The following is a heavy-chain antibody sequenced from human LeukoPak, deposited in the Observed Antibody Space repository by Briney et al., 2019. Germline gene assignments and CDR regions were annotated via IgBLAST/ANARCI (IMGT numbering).Heavy chain of an antibody. CDR3: ARVSVVAATLDY. J-gene: IGHJ4*02. CDR1: GFTFNSYA. D-gene: IGHD2-15*01. Sequence: GGSLRLSCAASGFTFNSYAMHWLRQAPGKGLEYVSAISSNGGSTYYANSVKGRFTISRDNSKNTLYLQMGSLRAEVMAVYYCARVSVVAATLDYWGQGTLVTVSS. V-gene: IGHV3-64*01. CDR2: ISSNGGST.